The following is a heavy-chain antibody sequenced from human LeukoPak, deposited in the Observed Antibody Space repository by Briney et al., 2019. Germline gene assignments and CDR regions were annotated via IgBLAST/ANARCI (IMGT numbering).Heavy chain of an antibody. V-gene: IGHV3-30-3*01. J-gene: IGHJ4*02. CDR2: ISYDGSNK. CDR1: EFIFSRYA. D-gene: IGHD2-2*01. CDR3: ARDLSYCSSSSCYEGYYFDY. Sequence: GGSLRLSCAASEFIFSRYAMHWVRQVPGKGLEWVTIISYDGSNKYYADSVKGRFTISRDNSKNTLYLQMNSLRAEDTAVYYCARDLSYCSSSSCYEGYYFDYWGQGTLVTVSS.